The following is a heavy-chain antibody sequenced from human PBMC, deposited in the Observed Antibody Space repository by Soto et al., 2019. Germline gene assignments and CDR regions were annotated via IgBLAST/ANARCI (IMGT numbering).Heavy chain of an antibody. J-gene: IGHJ6*02. Sequence: QVQLVQSGAEVKKPGSSVKVSCKASGGTFSSYAISWVRQAPGQGLEWMGGIIPIFGTANYAQKFQGRVTITADESTSTAYMELSSLRSEDTAVYYCARRGANVDTAMNYYYGMDVWGQGTTVTVSS. CDR1: GGTFSSYA. D-gene: IGHD5-18*01. CDR3: ARRGANVDTAMNYYYGMDV. CDR2: IIPIFGTA. V-gene: IGHV1-69*01.